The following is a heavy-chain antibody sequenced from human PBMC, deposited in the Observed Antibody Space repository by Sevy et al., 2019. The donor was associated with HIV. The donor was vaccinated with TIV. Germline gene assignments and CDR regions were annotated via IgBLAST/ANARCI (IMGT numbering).Heavy chain of an antibody. CDR1: GFTFDDYG. D-gene: IGHD6-19*01. Sequence: GGSLRLSCAASGFTFDDYGMSWVRQAPGKGLEWVSGINWNGGSTGYADSVKGRFTISRDNAKNSMYLPMNSLRAEDTDLYYCAKYSSGWPPYFDYWGQGTLVTVSS. J-gene: IGHJ4*02. CDR3: AKYSSGWPPYFDY. CDR2: INWNGGST. V-gene: IGHV3-20*04.